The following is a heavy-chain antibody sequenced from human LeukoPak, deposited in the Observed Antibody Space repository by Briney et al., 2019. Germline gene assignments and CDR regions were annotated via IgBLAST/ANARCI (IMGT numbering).Heavy chain of an antibody. CDR2: ISGSGGST. J-gene: IGHJ1*01. Sequence: PGGSLRLSCAASGFTFSSYGMSWVRQAPGKGLEWVSAISGSGGSTYYADSVKGRFAISRDNSKNTLYLQMNSLRAEDTAVYYCAKSPALLWFGEFQNWGQGTLVTVSS. D-gene: IGHD3-10*01. V-gene: IGHV3-23*01. CDR3: AKSPALLWFGEFQN. CDR1: GFTFSSYG.